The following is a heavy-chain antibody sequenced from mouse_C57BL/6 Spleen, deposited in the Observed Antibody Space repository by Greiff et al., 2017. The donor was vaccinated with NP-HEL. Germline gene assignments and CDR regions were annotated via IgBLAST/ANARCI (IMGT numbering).Heavy chain of an antibody. V-gene: IGHV1-82*01. J-gene: IGHJ4*01. CDR3: AIKGNYYGSSSPMDY. Sequence: QVQLQQSGPELVKPGASVKISCKASGYAFSSSWMNWVKQRPGKGLEWIGRIYPGDGDTNYNGKFKGKATLTADKSSSTAYMQLSSLTSEDSAVYFCAIKGNYYGSSSPMDYWGQGTSVTVSS. D-gene: IGHD1-1*01. CDR1: GYAFSSSW. CDR2: IYPGDGDT.